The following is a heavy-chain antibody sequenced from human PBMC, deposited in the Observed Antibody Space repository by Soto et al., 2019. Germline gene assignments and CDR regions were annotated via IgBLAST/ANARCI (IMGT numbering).Heavy chain of an antibody. Sequence: GGSLRLSCAASGFTFSSYSMNWVRQAPGKGLEWVSSISSSSSYIYYADSVKGRFTISRDNAKNSLYLQMNSLRAEDTAVYYCARTPYCSGGSCYGYNWFDPWGQGTLVTVS. D-gene: IGHD2-15*01. CDR1: GFTFSSYS. CDR2: ISSSSSYI. V-gene: IGHV3-21*01. CDR3: ARTPYCSGGSCYGYNWFDP. J-gene: IGHJ5*02.